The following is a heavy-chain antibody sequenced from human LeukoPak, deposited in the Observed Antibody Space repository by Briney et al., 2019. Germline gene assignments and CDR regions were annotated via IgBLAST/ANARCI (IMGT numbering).Heavy chain of an antibody. Sequence: GGSLRLSCAASGFIFTSYWMSWVRQAPGKGLEWVANINQNGGEKYYVDSVKGRFTISRDNAKNSLYLQMNSLRAEDTAVYYCARDAGYGWYPGWGQGTLVTVSS. D-gene: IGHD6-19*01. V-gene: IGHV3-7*01. CDR2: INQNGGEK. J-gene: IGHJ4*02. CDR3: ARDAGYGWYPG. CDR1: GFIFTSYW.